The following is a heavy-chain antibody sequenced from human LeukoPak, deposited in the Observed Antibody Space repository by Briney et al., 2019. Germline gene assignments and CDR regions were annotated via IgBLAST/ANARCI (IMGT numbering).Heavy chain of an antibody. V-gene: IGHV4-59*01. J-gene: IGHJ4*02. CDR1: GGFNTHYY. D-gene: IGHD7-27*01. CDR2: FYHSAST. CDR3: ARILTGEYFDY. Sequence: SETLSLTCSVSGGFNTHYYWSWIRQPPGKGLEWIGYFYHSASTNYNPSLKSRVTISVDTSKNHFSLQLSSVTAADTPVYYCARILTGEYFDYWGQGTLVTVSS.